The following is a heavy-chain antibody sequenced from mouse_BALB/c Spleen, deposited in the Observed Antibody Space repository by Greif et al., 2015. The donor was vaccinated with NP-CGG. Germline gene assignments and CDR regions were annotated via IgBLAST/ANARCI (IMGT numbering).Heavy chain of an antibody. Sequence: QVQLQQSGPQLVRPGASVKKSCKASGYSFTSYWMHWVKQRPGQGLEWIGMIDPSDSETRLTQKFKDKATLTVDKSSSTAYLQLRSPTSEDSAVYDCARGHPWEAMDYWGQGTSVTVSS. D-gene: IGHD4-1*01. CDR2: IDPSDSET. CDR3: ARGHPWEAMDY. CDR1: GYSFTSYW. J-gene: IGHJ4*01. V-gene: IGHV1S127*01.